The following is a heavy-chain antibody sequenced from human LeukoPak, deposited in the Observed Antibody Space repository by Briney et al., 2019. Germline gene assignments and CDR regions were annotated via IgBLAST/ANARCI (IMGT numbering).Heavy chain of an antibody. CDR2: ISYDGSNK. CDR3: ARESYWGSSGKGFDY. J-gene: IGHJ4*02. CDR1: GFTFSSYA. V-gene: IGHV3-30-3*01. D-gene: IGHD7-27*01. Sequence: GGSLRLSCAASGFTFSSYAMHWVRQAPGKGLEWVAVISYDGSNKYYADSVKGRFTISRDNFKNTLYLQMNSLRAEDTAVYYCARESYWGSSGKGFDYWGPGTLVTVSS.